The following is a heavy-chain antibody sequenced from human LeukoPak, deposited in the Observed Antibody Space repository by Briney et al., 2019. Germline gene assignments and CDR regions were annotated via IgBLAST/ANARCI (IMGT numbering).Heavy chain of an antibody. J-gene: IGHJ4*02. CDR2: ISSSSCTI. V-gene: IGHV3-48*02. CDR3: AREDPYSSGWSFDY. CDR1: GFTFSSYS. Sequence: GGSLRLSCAASGFTFSSYSMNWVRQAPGKGLEWVSYISSSSCTIYYADSVKGRVTISRDNAKNTLYLQMSSVRDEDTAVYYCAREDPYSSGWSFDYWGQGTLVTVSS. D-gene: IGHD6-19*01.